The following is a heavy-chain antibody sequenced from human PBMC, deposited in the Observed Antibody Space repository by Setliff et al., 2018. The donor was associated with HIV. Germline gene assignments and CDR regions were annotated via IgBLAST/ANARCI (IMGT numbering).Heavy chain of an antibody. Sequence: ASVKVSCKASGYTFDNYDFSWLRQAPGQGLEWMGWINPNSGGTNYAQKFQGRVTMTRDTSISTAYMELNWLRSDDTAVYYCARVWGCEGGSCSYYYYMDVWGKGTTVTV. J-gene: IGHJ6*03. D-gene: IGHD2-15*01. CDR2: INPNSGGT. CDR1: GYTFDNYD. V-gene: IGHV1-2*02. CDR3: ARVWGCEGGSCSYYYYMDV.